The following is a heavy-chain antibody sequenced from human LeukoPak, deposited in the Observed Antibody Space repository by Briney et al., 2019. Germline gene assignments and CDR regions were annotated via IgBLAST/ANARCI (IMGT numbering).Heavy chain of an antibody. V-gene: IGHV1-2*02. Sequence: ASVKVSCKASGYTFTGYYMHWVRQAPGQGLEWMGWINPNSGGTNYAQKFQGRVPMTGDRSISTDYMELSRLRSDDTAVYYCARAVTLELRSDAFDIWGQGTMVTVSS. CDR3: ARAVTLELRSDAFDI. J-gene: IGHJ3*02. D-gene: IGHD1-7*01. CDR2: INPNSGGT. CDR1: GYTFTGYY.